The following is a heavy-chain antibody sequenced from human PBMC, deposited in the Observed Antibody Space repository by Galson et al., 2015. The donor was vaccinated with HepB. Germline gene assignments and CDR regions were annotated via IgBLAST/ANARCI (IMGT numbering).Heavy chain of an antibody. J-gene: IGHJ6*02. CDR2: INSDGSST. CDR3: AREEFGPPLGMDV. V-gene: IGHV3-74*01. Sequence: SLRLSCAASGFTFSSYWMHWVRQAPGKGLVWVSRINSDGSSTSYADSVKGRFTISRDNAKNTLYLQMNSLRAEDTAVYYCAREEFGPPLGMDVWGQGTTVTVSS. D-gene: IGHD3-10*01. CDR1: GFTFSSYW.